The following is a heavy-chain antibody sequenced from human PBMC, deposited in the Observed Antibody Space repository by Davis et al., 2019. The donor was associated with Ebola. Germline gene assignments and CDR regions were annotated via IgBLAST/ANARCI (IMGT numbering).Heavy chain of an antibody. Sequence: MPSETLSLTCTVSGGSITSATYYWSWIRQHPGKGLEWIGYIHYSVTTFYSVNTHYNPALKSRVTMSLDMSKNQFSLRLTSGTAADTAVYFCAREKGDPAGYYYYGIDVWGQGTTVTVSS. V-gene: IGHV4-31*03. J-gene: IGHJ6*02. CDR2: IHYSVTT. CDR3: AREKGDPAGYYYYGIDV. D-gene: IGHD2-21*01. CDR1: GGSITSATYY.